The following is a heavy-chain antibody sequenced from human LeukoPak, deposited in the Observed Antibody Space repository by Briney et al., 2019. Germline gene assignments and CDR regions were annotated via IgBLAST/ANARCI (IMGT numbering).Heavy chain of an antibody. CDR1: GFTFSSYA. CDR2: ISSDESNK. V-gene: IGHV3-30*01. D-gene: IGHD6-13*01. Sequence: RRSLRLSCAASGFTFSSYAMRWVRQAPGKGLEWVAFISSDESNKNYADSVKGRFTISRDNCKNTMYLRMDCLRAEDTAVYYCAIHSIPRYSSSWDYFDYWGQGTLVTVSS. CDR3: AIHSIPRYSSSWDYFDY. J-gene: IGHJ4*02.